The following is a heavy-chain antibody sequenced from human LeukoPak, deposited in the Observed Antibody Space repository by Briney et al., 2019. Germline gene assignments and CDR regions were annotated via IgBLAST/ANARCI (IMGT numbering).Heavy chain of an antibody. CDR2: VYYSTNT. V-gene: IGHV4-39*01. CDR3: ARHSRSAYSGYENAFDI. J-gene: IGHJ3*02. D-gene: IGHD5-12*01. Sequence: PETLSLTCTVSGDSISSSSYYWAWIRQPPGKGLEWIGNVYYSTNTYYNPSLKSRVTISVDTSKNQFSLKLSSVTAADTAIYYCARHSRSAYSGYENAFDIWGQGTVVTVSS. CDR1: GDSISSSSYY.